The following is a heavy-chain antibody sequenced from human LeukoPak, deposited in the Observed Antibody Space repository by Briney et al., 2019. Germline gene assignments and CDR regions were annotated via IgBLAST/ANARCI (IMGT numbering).Heavy chain of an antibody. Sequence: SQTLSLTFVISGDSVSGSNGAWNWVRQSPSRGLEWLGRTYYRSKWYYAYAVSVKSRITINPDTSKNQFSLKLNSVTPEDTAVYYCAREPYYYDHTGFHPRYLDSWGQGALVSVSS. J-gene: IGHJ4*02. V-gene: IGHV6-1*01. D-gene: IGHD3-22*01. CDR3: AREPYYYDHTGFHPRYLDS. CDR2: TYYRSKWYY. CDR1: GDSVSGSNGA.